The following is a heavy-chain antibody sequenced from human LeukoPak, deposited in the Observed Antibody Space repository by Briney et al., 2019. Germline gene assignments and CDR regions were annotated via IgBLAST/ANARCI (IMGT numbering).Heavy chain of an antibody. D-gene: IGHD2-2*02. J-gene: IGHJ6*03. Sequence: GASVKVSCKASGYTFTGYYMHWVRQAPGQGLEWMGWINPNSGGTNYAQKFRGRVTMTRDTSISTAYMELSRLRSDDTAVYYCASDKIVVVPAAIREDYYYYMDVWGKGTTVTVSS. V-gene: IGHV1-2*02. CDR3: ASDKIVVVPAAIREDYYYYMDV. CDR2: INPNSGGT. CDR1: GYTFTGYY.